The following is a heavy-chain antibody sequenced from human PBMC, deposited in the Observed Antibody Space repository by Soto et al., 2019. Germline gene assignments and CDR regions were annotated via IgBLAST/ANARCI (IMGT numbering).Heavy chain of an antibody. Sequence: QLQLQESGPGLVKPSETLSLTCTVSGGSISSGSYYWGWVRQPPGKWLEGIGSIYYSGNAYYNPSLKSRVAVSVDTSKNQFSLKVTSVTATDTAVYYCARHKDTSSRYLLPDFWGQGTLVTVSS. V-gene: IGHV4-39*01. CDR1: GGSISSGSYY. D-gene: IGHD6-13*01. CDR2: IYYSGNA. J-gene: IGHJ4*02. CDR3: ARHKDTSSRYLLPDF.